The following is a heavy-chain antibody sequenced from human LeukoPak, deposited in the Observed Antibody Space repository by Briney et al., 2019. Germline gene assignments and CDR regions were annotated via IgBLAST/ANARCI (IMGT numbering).Heavy chain of an antibody. CDR3: ARDRIAVSDPPNWFDP. J-gene: IGHJ5*02. Sequence: SETLSLTCTVSGYSIGSGYYWGWIRQPPGKGLEWIGSIYHSGKAYYNPSLKSRVTISVDTSKNQFSLRLNSVTAADTALYYCARDRIAVSDPPNWFDPWGQGTLVTVSS. CDR1: GYSIGSGYY. D-gene: IGHD6-19*01. V-gene: IGHV4-38-2*02. CDR2: IYHSGKA.